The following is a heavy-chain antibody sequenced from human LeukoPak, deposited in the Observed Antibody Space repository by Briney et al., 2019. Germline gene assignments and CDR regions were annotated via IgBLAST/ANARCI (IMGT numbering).Heavy chain of an antibody. D-gene: IGHD4-17*01. V-gene: IGHV1-18*01. Sequence: ASVKVSCKAYGYTFTSYGISWVRQAPGQGLEWMGWISAYNGNTNYAQKLQGRVTMTTDTSTSIAYMELRSLRSDDTAVYYCAREGEYYGDLILDYWGQGTLVTVSS. J-gene: IGHJ4*02. CDR3: AREGEYYGDLILDY. CDR2: ISAYNGNT. CDR1: GYTFTSYG.